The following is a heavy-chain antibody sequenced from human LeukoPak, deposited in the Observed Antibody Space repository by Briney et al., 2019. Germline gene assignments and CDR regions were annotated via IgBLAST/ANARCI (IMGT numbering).Heavy chain of an antibody. CDR1: GASFTGYY. CDR2: INHSGST. Sequence: PSETLSLTCAVYGASFTGYYWTWIRQPPGKGLEWIGEINHSGSTNYSPSLRSRVTISVDTSKNQFSLKLSSVTAADTAVYYCVRGVTMIVVVIPNPDAFYVWGQGTMITVSS. D-gene: IGHD3-22*01. V-gene: IGHV4-34*01. CDR3: VRGVTMIVVVIPNPDAFYV. J-gene: IGHJ3*01.